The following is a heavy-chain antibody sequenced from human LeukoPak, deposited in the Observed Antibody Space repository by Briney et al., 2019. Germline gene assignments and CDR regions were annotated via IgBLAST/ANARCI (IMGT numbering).Heavy chain of an antibody. CDR1: GFTFSSYW. CDR2: INTDGSST. J-gene: IGHJ3*02. V-gene: IGHV3-74*01. CDR3: ARYMGQQLAGAFDI. D-gene: IGHD6-13*01. Sequence: GGSLRLSCAASGFTFSSYWMHWVRQAPGKGLVWVSRINTDGSSTSYADSVKGRFTISRDNAKNSLYLQMNSLRAEDTAVYYCARYMGQQLAGAFDIWGQGTMVTVSS.